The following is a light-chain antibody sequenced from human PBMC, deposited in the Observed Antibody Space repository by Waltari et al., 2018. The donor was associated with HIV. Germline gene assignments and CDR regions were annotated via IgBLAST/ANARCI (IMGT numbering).Light chain of an antibody. Sequence: QSALTQPPSASGSPGQSVTISCTGASSALGVYNSVSWYQQRPGKAPKVIISEVSKLSSGVPNRFSGSTSGNTASLTVSGLQADDEAEYFCSFYGGSNILVFGGGTKLTVL. V-gene: IGLV2-8*01. J-gene: IGLJ2*01. CDR2: EVS. CDR1: SSALGVYNS. CDR3: SFYGGSNILV.